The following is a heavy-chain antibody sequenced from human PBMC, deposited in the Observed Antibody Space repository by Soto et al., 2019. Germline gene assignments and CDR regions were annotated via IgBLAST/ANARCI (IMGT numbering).Heavy chain of an antibody. CDR3: AHQGYYYDSRGGAFDI. CDR1: GFSLSTSGVG. D-gene: IGHD3-22*01. CDR2: IYWNDDK. V-gene: IGHV2-5*01. J-gene: IGHJ3*02. Sequence: ESGPTLVNPTQTLTLTCTFSGFSLSTSGVGVGWIRQPPGKALEWLALIYWNDDKRYSPSLKSRLTITKDTSKNQVVLTMTNMDPVDTATYYCAHQGYYYDSRGGAFDIWGQGTMVTVSS.